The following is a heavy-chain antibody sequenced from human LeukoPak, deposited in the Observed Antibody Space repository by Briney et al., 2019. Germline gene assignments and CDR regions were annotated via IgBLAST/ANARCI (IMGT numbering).Heavy chain of an antibody. V-gene: IGHV1-8*01. CDR1: LYTLTRYS. D-gene: IGHD5-12*01. Sequence: ASVKVSCKACLYTLTRYSMNLVLQATVGVPEGRRGMHPNSGNTGYAQKFQGRVTMTRHPSISTAYMELSNLRSEDTAVYYCAIQTAWLRLEYPGDYWGQGTLVTLSS. J-gene: IGHJ4*02. CDR3: AIQTAWLRLEYPGDY. CDR2: MHPNSGNT.